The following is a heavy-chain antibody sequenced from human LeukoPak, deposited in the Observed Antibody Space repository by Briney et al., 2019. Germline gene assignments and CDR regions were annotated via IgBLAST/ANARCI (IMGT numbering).Heavy chain of an antibody. D-gene: IGHD2-2*01. V-gene: IGHV3-30-3*01. CDR1: GFTFSSYA. J-gene: IGHJ4*02. CDR2: ISYDGSNK. Sequence: PGRSLRLSCAAFGFTFSSYAMHWVRQAPGKGLEWVAVISYDGSNKYYADSVKGRFTISRDNFKNTLYLQMNSLRSEDTAVYYCARVSRLRRHIVVVPAAMQDSNYDSSGQPLAYWGQGTLVTVSS. CDR3: ARVSRLRRHIVVVPAAMQDSNYDSSGQPLAY.